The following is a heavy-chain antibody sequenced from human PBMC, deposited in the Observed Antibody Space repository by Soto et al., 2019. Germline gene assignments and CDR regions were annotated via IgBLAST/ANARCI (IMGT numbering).Heavy chain of an antibody. CDR2: VYYGGTT. CDR3: ARGVVGATTREFDY. CDR1: GASIDDRGHH. Sequence: ETLSLTCSVSGASIDDRGHHWSWLRQSPGRGLEWIGSVYYGGTTYYNPSLKSRVTISVDTSKNQFSLKLSSVTAADTAVYYCARGVVGATTREFDYWGQGTLVTVSS. J-gene: IGHJ4*02. V-gene: IGHV4-39*07. D-gene: IGHD1-26*01.